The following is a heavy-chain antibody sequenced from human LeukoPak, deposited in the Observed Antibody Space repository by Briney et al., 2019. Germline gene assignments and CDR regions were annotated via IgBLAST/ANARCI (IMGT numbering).Heavy chain of an antibody. CDR1: GGSISSGGYY. V-gene: IGHV4-31*03. D-gene: IGHD6-19*01. CDR3: ARDPLRAVAGPAD. CDR2: IYYSGST. J-gene: IGHJ4*02. Sequence: SQTMSLTCTDSGGSISSGGYYWSRIRQHPGKGLEWIGYIYYSGSTYYNPSLKSRVTISVDTSKNQFSLKLSSVTAADTAVYYCARDPLRAVAGPADWGQGTLVTVS.